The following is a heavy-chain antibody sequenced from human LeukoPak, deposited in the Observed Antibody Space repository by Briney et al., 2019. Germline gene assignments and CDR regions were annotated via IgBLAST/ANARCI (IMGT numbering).Heavy chain of an antibody. V-gene: IGHV1-46*01. CDR2: ISPSGGST. J-gene: IGHJ3*01. CDR3: ARDRDPSSPYDAFDF. Sequence: GASVKVSCKAFGYTFTSNYMHWVRQAPGQGPEWMGVISPSGGSTTYAQKFQGRVTLTRDMSTSTDYLELSSLRSEDTAVYYCARDRDPSSPYDAFDFWGQGTMVTVSS. D-gene: IGHD3-10*01. CDR1: GYTFTSNY.